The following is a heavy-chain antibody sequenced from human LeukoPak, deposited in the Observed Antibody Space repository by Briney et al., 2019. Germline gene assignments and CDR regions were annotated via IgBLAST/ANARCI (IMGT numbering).Heavy chain of an antibody. CDR2: INWNGGST. CDR3: ARELLWFGELLWFDP. D-gene: IGHD3-10*01. CDR1: GFTFDDYG. V-gene: IGHV3-20*04. J-gene: IGHJ5*02. Sequence: GGSLRLSCAASGFTFDDYGMSWVRQAPGKGLEWVSGINWNGGSTGYADSVKGRFTISRDNAKNSLYLQMNSLRAEDTAVYYCARELLWFGELLWFDPWGQGTLVTVSS.